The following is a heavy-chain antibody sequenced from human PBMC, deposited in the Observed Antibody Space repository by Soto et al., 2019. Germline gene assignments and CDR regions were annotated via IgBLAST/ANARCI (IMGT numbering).Heavy chain of an antibody. Sequence: SATLALTCTVSGGSISSYYWSWIRQPPGKGLEWIGYIYYSGSTNYNPSLKSRVTISVDTSKNQFSLKLSSVTAANTAVYYCARTVGDENFDYWGQGTLVTVSS. CDR1: GGSISSYY. V-gene: IGHV4-59*01. CDR2: IYYSGST. J-gene: IGHJ4*02. D-gene: IGHD3-16*01. CDR3: ARTVGDENFDY.